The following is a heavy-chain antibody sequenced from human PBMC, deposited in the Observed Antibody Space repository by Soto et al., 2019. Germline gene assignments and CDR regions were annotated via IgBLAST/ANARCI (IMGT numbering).Heavy chain of an antibody. Sequence: QVQLQESGPGLLKPSQTLSLSCTVSGGSISSGGYYWSWIRQHPGKGLEWIGYIYYSGSTYSNPSLKSRVTLSVDTSKKQFSLKLSSVTAADTAVYYCARWPQLVPRCDYWGQGTLVTVSS. CDR3: ARWPQLVPRCDY. CDR1: GGSISSGGYY. J-gene: IGHJ4*02. V-gene: IGHV4-31*03. CDR2: IYYSGST. D-gene: IGHD6-13*01.